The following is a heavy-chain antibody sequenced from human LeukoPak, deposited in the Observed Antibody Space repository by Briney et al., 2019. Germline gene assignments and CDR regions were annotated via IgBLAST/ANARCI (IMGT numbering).Heavy chain of an antibody. J-gene: IGHJ5*02. CDR1: GYTFTSYG. CDR2: ISAYNGNT. Sequence: ASVKVSCKASGYTFTSYGISWVRQAPGQGLEWMGWISAYNGNTNYAQKLQGRVTMTTDTSTSTAYMELRSLRPDDTAVYYCARVGSSSWTNWFDPWGQGTLVTVSS. D-gene: IGHD6-13*01. V-gene: IGHV1-18*01. CDR3: ARVGSSSWTNWFDP.